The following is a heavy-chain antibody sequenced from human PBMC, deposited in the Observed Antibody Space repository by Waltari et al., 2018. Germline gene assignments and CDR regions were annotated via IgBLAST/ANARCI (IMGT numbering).Heavy chain of an antibody. CDR3: ATSSLITGTTRFDY. CDR1: GYTLPELS. V-gene: IGHV1-24*01. Sequence: QVQLVQSGAEVKKPGASVKVPCKVSGYTLPELSIHWVRQTPGKGLEWMGGFDPEQGETIYAQKFQGRVTMTEDTSTDTAYMELSSLRSEDTAIYYTATSSLITGTTRFDYWGQGTLVTVSS. CDR2: FDPEQGET. J-gene: IGHJ4*02. D-gene: IGHD1-7*01.